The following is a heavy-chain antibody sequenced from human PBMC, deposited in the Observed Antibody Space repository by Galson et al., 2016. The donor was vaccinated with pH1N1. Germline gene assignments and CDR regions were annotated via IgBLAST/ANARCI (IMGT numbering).Heavy chain of an antibody. V-gene: IGHV3-74*01. Sequence: SLRLSCAASGFTFSRYWMHWVRQGPGKGLVWVSRINSDGSSRSNADSVEGRFTISSDNAKKTLYLNMNSLRAEDTGVYYCTRDRAFGDYGGASDIWGQGTMVTVSS. J-gene: IGHJ3*02. CDR1: GFTFSRYW. CDR2: INSDGSSR. D-gene: IGHD4/OR15-4a*01. CDR3: TRDRAFGDYGGASDI.